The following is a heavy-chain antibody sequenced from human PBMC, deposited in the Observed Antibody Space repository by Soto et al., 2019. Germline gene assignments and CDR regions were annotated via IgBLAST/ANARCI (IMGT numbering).Heavy chain of an antibody. J-gene: IGHJ4*02. CDR1: GGSISSSSYY. Sequence: QLQLQESGPGLVKPSETLSLTCTVSGGSISSSSYYWGWIRQPPGKGLEWIGSIYYSGSTYYNPSLKGRVTISVDTSKNQFSLKLSSVTAADTAVYYCARRGVVAATRFSYFDYWGQGTLVTVSS. CDR2: IYYSGST. D-gene: IGHD2-15*01. V-gene: IGHV4-39*01. CDR3: ARRGVVAATRFSYFDY.